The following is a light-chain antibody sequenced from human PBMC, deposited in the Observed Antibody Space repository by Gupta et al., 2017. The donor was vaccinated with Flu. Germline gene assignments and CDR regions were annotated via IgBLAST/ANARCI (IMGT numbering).Light chain of an antibody. V-gene: IGLV3-1*01. J-gene: IGLJ1*01. CDR3: QAWDSSTRV. CDR2: QDT. CDR1: QLENKF. Sequence: SYELTQPPSVSVSLGQTASITCSGDQLENKFVCWYQQRPGQSPVLVIHQDTRRPLGIPERFSGSNSGNTATLTIRGTQAIDEADYFWQAWDSSTRVFGTGTKVTVL.